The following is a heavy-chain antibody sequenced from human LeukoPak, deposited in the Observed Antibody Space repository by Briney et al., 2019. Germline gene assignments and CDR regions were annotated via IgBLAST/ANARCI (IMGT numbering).Heavy chain of an antibody. D-gene: IGHD3-9*01. CDR2: ISGSGGST. V-gene: IGHV3-23*01. J-gene: IGHJ3*02. Sequence: GGSLRLSCAASGYTFSSYAMSWVRQAPGKGLEWVSAISGSGGSTYYADSVKGRFTISRDNSKNTLDLQMISLRGEDTAVYYCANTASYTYYDILTGYSGGLGAFDIWGQGTMVTVSS. CDR3: ANTASYTYYDILTGYSGGLGAFDI. CDR1: GYTFSSYA.